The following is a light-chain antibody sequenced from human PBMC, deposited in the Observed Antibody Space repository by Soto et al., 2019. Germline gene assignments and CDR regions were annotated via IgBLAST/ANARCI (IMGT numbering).Light chain of an antibody. CDR1: SSNIGAGYD. CDR2: GNS. J-gene: IGLJ3*02. Sequence: QSVLTQPPSVSGAPGQRVTISCTGSSSNIGAGYDVHWYQQFPGTAPKLLIYGNSNRPSGVPDRFSGSKSGTSASLAITGLQPEDEADYYCQSYDSSHWVFGGGTKVTVL. CDR3: QSYDSSHWV. V-gene: IGLV1-40*01.